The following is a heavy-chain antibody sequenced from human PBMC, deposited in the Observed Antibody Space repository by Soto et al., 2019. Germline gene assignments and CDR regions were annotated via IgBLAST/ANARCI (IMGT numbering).Heavy chain of an antibody. CDR1: GYTFTGYY. J-gene: IGHJ6*02. CDR3: ARDSGYCSSTSCYGIYGMDV. Sequence: QVQLVQSGAEVKKPGASVKVSCKASGYTFTGYYMHWVRQAPGQGLEWMGWINPNSGGTNYAQKFQGRVTMTRDTSICTAYMELSRLRSDDTAVYYCARDSGYCSSTSCYGIYGMDVWGQGTTVTVSS. V-gene: IGHV1-2*02. CDR2: INPNSGGT. D-gene: IGHD2-2*01.